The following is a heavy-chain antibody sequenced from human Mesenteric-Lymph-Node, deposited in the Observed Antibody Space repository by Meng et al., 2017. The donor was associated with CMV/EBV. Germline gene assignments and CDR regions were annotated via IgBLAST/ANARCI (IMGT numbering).Heavy chain of an antibody. J-gene: IGHJ4*02. CDR3: AKDQFSGWFSFFDY. D-gene: IGHD6-19*01. V-gene: IGHV3-9*01. CDR2: ISWNSGSI. CDR1: GFTFDDYA. Sequence: SLKISCAASGFTFDDYAMHWVRQAPGKGLEWVSGISWNSGSIGYADSVKGRFTVSRDNAKNSPYLQMNSLRPEDTALYYCAKDQFSGWFSFFDYWGQGALVTVSS.